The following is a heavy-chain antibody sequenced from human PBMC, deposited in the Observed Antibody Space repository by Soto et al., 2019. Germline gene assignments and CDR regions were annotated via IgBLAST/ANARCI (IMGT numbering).Heavy chain of an antibody. CDR1: GGSISSNNW. CDR2: IYATGTT. Sequence: PSETLSLTCEVSGGSISSNNWWSWVRQPPGKGLEWIGRIYATGTTDYNPSLKSRVMMSVDTSKKQFSLKLRSVTAADTAVYYCVRDGTKTLLDWFGPWGQGISVTVSS. V-gene: IGHV4-4*02. D-gene: IGHD1-1*01. J-gene: IGHJ5*02. CDR3: VRDGTKTLLDWFGP.